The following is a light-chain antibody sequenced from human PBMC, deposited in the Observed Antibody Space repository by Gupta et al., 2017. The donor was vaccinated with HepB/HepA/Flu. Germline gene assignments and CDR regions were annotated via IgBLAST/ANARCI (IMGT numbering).Light chain of an antibody. CDR1: QSISNY. V-gene: IGKV1-39*01. CDR3: QQSYTTLS. J-gene: IGKJ3*01. Sequence: DIQMTQSPSSLSASIGDRVTITCRASQSISNYLNWYQQKPGKAPNLLIYAASSLHSGVPSRFSGSGSGTVFTLTISRRQPEDFATYYCQQSYTTLSFGPGTKVDIK. CDR2: AAS.